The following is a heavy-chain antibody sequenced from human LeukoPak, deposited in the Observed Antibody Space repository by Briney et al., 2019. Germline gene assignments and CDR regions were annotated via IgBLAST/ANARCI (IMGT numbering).Heavy chain of an antibody. V-gene: IGHV3-64*02. Sequence: PGGSLRLSCAASGFTFSSYAMHWVRQAPGKGLEYVSAISSNGGSTYYADSVKGRFTISRDNSKNTLYLQVGSLRVEDMAVYYCARGRLWFGSFGYWGQGTLVTVSS. CDR1: GFTFSSYA. D-gene: IGHD3-10*01. CDR3: ARGRLWFGSFGY. J-gene: IGHJ4*02. CDR2: ISSNGGST.